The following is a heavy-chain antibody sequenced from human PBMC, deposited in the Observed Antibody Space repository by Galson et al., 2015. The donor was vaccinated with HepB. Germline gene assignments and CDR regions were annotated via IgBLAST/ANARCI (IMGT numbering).Heavy chain of an antibody. V-gene: IGHV5-51*03. D-gene: IGHD1-26*01. J-gene: IGHJ3*02. CDR2: IYPGDSDT. CDR1: GYSFTSYW. Sequence: QSGAEVKKPGESLKISCKGSGYSFTSYWIGWVRQMPGKGLEWMGVIYPGDSDTRYSPSFQGQVTISADKSISTAYLQWSSLKASDTAMYYCARSDWELPHSSAFDIWGQGTMVTVSS. CDR3: ARSDWELPHSSAFDI.